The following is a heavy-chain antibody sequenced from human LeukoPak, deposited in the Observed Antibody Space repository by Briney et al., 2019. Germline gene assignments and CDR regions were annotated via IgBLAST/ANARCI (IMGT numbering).Heavy chain of an antibody. CDR1: GYTFTRYY. Sequence: ASVKVSCKASGYTFTRYYMHWVRQAPGQGLEWMGWINPNSGVTKYAQKFQGRVTMTRDTSISTAYMALTRMTSDDTAVYYCARSSGSYSWDYFDYWGKGTLVTVSS. D-gene: IGHD1-26*01. CDR2: INPNSGVT. V-gene: IGHV1-2*02. CDR3: ARSSGSYSWDYFDY. J-gene: IGHJ4*02.